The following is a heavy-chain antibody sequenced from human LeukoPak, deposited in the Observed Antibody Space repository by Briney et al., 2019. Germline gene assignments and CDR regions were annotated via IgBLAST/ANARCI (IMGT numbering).Heavy chain of an antibody. CDR1: GFTFSSHW. J-gene: IGHJ6*04. CDR2: IDYEGGTT. CDR3: AELGITMIGGV. D-gene: IGHD3-10*02. V-gene: IGHV3-74*01. Sequence: PGGSLRLSCVASGFTFSSHWMHWVRQVPGKGLVWVSRIDYEGGTTDYADSVEGRFTISRDNARNTLYLQMSSLRAEDTAVYYCAELGITMIGGVWGKGTTVTISS.